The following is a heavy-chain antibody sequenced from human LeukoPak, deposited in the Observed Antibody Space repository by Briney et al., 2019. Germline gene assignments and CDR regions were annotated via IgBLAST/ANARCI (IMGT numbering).Heavy chain of an antibody. CDR1: GGSISSSSYY. V-gene: IGHV4-39*07. J-gene: IGHJ6*03. CDR3: ARRETSHYGYYYMDV. D-gene: IGHD3-10*01. CDR2: IYYSGST. Sequence: SETLSLTCTVSGGSISSSSYYWGWIRQPPGKGLEWIGSIYYSGSTYYNPSLKIRVTISVDTSKNQFSLKLSSVTAADTAVYYCARRETSHYGYYYMDVWGKGTTVTVSS.